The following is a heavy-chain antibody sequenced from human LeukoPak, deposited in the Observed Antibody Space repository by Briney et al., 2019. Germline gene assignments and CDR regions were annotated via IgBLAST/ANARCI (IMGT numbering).Heavy chain of an antibody. Sequence: SETLSLTCSVSGDSTSSYYWSWIRQPPGKGLEWIGYISTSGSTNYNPSLKSRVTISVDTSKNQFSLKLSSVTAADTAVHYCARVGYNWFDPWGQGTLVTVSS. V-gene: IGHV4-4*09. D-gene: IGHD3-10*01. CDR2: ISTSGST. J-gene: IGHJ5*02. CDR3: ARVGYNWFDP. CDR1: GDSTSSYY.